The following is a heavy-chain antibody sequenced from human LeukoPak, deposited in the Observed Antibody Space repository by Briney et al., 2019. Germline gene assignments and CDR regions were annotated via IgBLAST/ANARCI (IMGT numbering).Heavy chain of an antibody. CDR3: ARRYTASPGERFDY. V-gene: IGHV4-59*08. D-gene: IGHD2-2*02. CDR1: GGSISTYY. J-gene: IGHJ4*02. CDR2: IYYSGNT. Sequence: SETLSLTCTVSGGSISTYYWTWIRQPPGKGLEWIGYIYYSGNTNYNPSLSSRVTISLDTSKNQFSLMLRSLTAADTAVYYCARRYTASPGERFDYWGQGILVTVSS.